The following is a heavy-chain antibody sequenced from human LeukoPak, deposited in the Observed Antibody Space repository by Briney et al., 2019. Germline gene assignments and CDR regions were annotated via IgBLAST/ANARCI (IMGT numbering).Heavy chain of an antibody. CDR2: IYYSGST. Sequence: SETLSLTCTVSGGSISSYYWSWIRQPPGKGLEWIGYIYYSGSTNYNPSLKSRVTISVDTSKNQFSLKLGSVTAADTAVYYCARAGGSSFDYWGQGTLVTVSS. CDR1: GGSISSYY. D-gene: IGHD3-10*01. V-gene: IGHV4-59*01. J-gene: IGHJ4*02. CDR3: ARAGGSSFDY.